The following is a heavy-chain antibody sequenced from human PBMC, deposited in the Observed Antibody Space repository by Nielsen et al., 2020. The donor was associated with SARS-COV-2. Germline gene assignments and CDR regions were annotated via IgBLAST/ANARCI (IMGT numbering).Heavy chain of an antibody. D-gene: IGHD5-12*01. J-gene: IGHJ4*02. V-gene: IGHV3-11*01. CDR2: ISSSGSTI. CDR1: GFIFNDYY. CDR3: ARGRGYSYGVYFDY. Sequence: GESLKISCAASGFIFNDYYMNWIRQAPGKGLEWISYISSSGSTIYYADPVKGRFTISRDNIKMYLQMNSLRVEDTAVYFCARGRGYSYGVYFDYWGQGTRVTVSP.